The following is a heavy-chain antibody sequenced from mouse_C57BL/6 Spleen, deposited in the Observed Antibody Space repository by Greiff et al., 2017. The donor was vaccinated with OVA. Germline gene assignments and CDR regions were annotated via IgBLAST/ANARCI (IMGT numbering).Heavy chain of an antibody. J-gene: IGHJ1*03. CDR3: TRDGGTLYWYFDV. CDR2: ISSGGDYI. V-gene: IGHV5-9-1*02. Sequence: EVKVVESGEGLVKPGGSLKLSCAASGFTFSSYAMSWVRQTTEKRLEWVAYISSGGDYIYYADTVKGRFTISRDNARNTLYLQMSSLKSEDTAMYYCTRDGGTLYWYFDVWGTGTTVTVSS. D-gene: IGHD2-3*01. CDR1: GFTFSSYA.